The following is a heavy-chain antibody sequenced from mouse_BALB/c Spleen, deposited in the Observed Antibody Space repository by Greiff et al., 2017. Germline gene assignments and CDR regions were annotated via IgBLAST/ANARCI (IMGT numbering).Heavy chain of an antibody. CDR1: GFTFSDYY. J-gene: IGHJ4*01. Sequence: EVMLVESGGGLVKPGGSLKLSCAASGFTFSDYYMYWVRQTPEKRLEWVATISDGGSYTYYPDSVKGRFTISRDNAENNLYLQMSSLKSEDTAMYYSAREGYAMDDWGQGTSVTVSS. V-gene: IGHV5-4*02. CDR2: ISDGGSYT. CDR3: AREGYAMDD.